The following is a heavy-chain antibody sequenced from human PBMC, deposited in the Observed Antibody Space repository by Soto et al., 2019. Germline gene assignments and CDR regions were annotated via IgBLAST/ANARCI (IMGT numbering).Heavy chain of an antibody. CDR3: AALTTEPLYTGSYSSYYYYYMDV. J-gene: IGHJ6*03. V-gene: IGHV4-34*01. CDR2: INHSGST. CDR1: GGSFSGYY. Sequence: SETLSLTCAVYGGSFSGYYWSWIRQPPGKGLEWIGEINHSGSTNYNPSLKSRVTISVDTSKNQFSLKLSSVTAADTAVYYCAALTTEPLYTGSYSSYYYYYMDVWGKGTTVTVSS. D-gene: IGHD3-10*01.